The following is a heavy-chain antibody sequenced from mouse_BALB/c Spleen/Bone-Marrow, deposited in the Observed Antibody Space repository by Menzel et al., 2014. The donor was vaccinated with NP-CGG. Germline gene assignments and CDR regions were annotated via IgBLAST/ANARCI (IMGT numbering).Heavy chain of an antibody. D-gene: IGHD2-4*01. V-gene: IGHV1-7*01. J-gene: IGHJ3*01. CDR1: GYTFTSYW. CDR3: ARYPYYDYDGFAY. CDR2: INPSTGYT. Sequence: VQLQQSGAELAKPGASVKMSCKASGYTFTSYWMHWVKQRPGQGLEWIGYINPSTGYTEYNQKFKDKATLTADKSSSTAYMHLSSLTSEDSAVYYCARYPYYDYDGFAYWGQGTLVTVSA.